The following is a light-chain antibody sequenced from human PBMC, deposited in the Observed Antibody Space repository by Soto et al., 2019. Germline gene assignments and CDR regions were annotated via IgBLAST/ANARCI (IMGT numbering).Light chain of an antibody. CDR3: QHTFNSPPWT. Sequence: DIHMTQSPSSLSASVGDTVTITCRASQNIDMYMNWYQQKPGKAPRVLISGASNLQSGVPSRFSGSGSGTDFTLTTSRLQSEDFASYFCQHTFNSPPWTFGQVTKVDIK. CDR1: QNIDMY. J-gene: IGKJ1*01. CDR2: GAS. V-gene: IGKV1-39*01.